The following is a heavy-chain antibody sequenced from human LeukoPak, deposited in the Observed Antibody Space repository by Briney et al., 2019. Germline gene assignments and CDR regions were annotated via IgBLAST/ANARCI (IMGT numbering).Heavy chain of an antibody. Sequence: SETLSLTCSVSGGSISSYYWSWIRQPPGKGLEWIGYIRYSGSTNYNPSLKSRVTISADTSNSQFSLKLISVTAADTAVYYCARTPRGEFSDYWGQGTLVTVSS. D-gene: IGHD3-16*01. CDR3: ARTPRGEFSDY. CDR2: IRYSGST. CDR1: GGSISSYY. V-gene: IGHV4-59*01. J-gene: IGHJ4*02.